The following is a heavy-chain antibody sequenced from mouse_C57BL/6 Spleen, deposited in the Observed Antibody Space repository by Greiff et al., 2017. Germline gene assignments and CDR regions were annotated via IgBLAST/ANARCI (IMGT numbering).Heavy chain of an antibody. D-gene: IGHD2-4*01. CDR3: ARNGDYLYYAMDY. V-gene: IGHV2-2*01. CDR1: GFSLTSYG. Sequence: VQLQESGPGLVQPSQSLSITCTVSGFSLTSYGVHWVRQSPGKGLEWLGVIWSGGSTDYNAAFISRLSISKDNSKSQVFFKMNSLQADDTAIYYCARNGDYLYYAMDYWGQGTSVTVSS. CDR2: IWSGGST. J-gene: IGHJ4*01.